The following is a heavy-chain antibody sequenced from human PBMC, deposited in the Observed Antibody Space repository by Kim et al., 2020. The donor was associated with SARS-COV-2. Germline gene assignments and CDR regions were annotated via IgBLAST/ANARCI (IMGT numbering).Heavy chain of an antibody. CDR1: GFTFSSYA. V-gene: IGHV3-23*01. CDR3: ARVRGVIITDY. J-gene: IGHJ4*02. CDR2: ISGSGGST. D-gene: IGHD3-10*01. Sequence: GGSLRLSCAASGFTFSSYAMNWVRQAPGKGLEWVSAISGSGGSTYYADSVKGRFTISRDNSKNTLYLQMNSLRAEDTAVYYCARVRGVIITDYWGQGTLVTVSS.